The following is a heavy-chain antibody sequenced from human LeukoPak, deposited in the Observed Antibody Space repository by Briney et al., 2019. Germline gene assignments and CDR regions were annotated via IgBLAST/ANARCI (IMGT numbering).Heavy chain of an antibody. Sequence: PGGSLRLSCAASGFTISSHWMSWVRQVPGKGLESVAHVKHDEGETYYVDTVRGRFIISRDNAKNSLYLQMNSLRVEDTSVYHCARGPTDFDASDIWGHGTLVTVSS. CDR2: VKHDEGET. J-gene: IGHJ3*02. CDR1: GFTISSHW. V-gene: IGHV3-7*01. CDR3: ARGPTDFDASDI.